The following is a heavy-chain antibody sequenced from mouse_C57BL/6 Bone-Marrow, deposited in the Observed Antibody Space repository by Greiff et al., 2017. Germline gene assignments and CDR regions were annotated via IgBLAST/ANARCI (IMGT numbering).Heavy chain of an antibody. CDR2: IYPRDGST. V-gene: IGHV1-85*01. D-gene: IGHD1-1*02. Sequence: VKLQVSGPGLVQPGASVKLSCKASGYTFTSYDINWVKQRPGQGLEWIGWIYPRDGSTKYNEQLKGQATLTVNTSASTAYMELHSLTSEDAAVYCCAREGSYNYWGQGTTLTVSS. CDR1: GYTFTSYD. CDR3: AREGSYNY. J-gene: IGHJ2*01.